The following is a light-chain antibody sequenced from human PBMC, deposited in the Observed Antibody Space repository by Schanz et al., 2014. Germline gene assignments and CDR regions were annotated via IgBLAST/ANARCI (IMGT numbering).Light chain of an antibody. CDR2: LNSDGSH. CDR1: SGHSTYA. CDR3: QTWDTDIVV. V-gene: IGLV4-69*01. J-gene: IGLJ2*01. Sequence: QPVLTQSPSASASLGASVKLTCTLSSGHSTYAIAWHQQQPDKGPRYLMKLNSDGSHNKGDGTPDRFSGSSSGAERYLTISSLQSEDEADYYCQTWDTDIVVFGGGTKLTVL.